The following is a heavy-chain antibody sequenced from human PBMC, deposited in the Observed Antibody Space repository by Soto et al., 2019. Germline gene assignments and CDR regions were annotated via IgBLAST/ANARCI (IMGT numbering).Heavy chain of an antibody. CDR3: AGTGYSSGLTDY. D-gene: IGHD6-19*01. Sequence: PGGSLRLSCAASGFTFRSYAMSWVRQAPGKGLEWVSAISGSGGSTYYADSVKGRFTISRDNSKNTLYLQMNSLRAEDTAVYYCAGTGYSSGLTDYWGQGTLVTVSS. J-gene: IGHJ4*02. CDR2: ISGSGGST. V-gene: IGHV3-23*01. CDR1: GFTFRSYA.